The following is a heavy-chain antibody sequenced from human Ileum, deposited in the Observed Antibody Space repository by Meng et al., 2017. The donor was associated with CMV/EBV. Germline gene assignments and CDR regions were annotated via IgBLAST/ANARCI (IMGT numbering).Heavy chain of an antibody. Sequence: FSIYWIGWVRQMPGKGLEWMGITYPGDSDTRYSPSFQGQVTISADKSISTAYLQLSSLKASDRAIYYCARGPRGGQLLSFANWYFDLWGRGTLVTVSS. V-gene: IGHV5-51*01. J-gene: IGHJ2*01. D-gene: IGHD2-2*01. CDR2: TYPGDSDT. CDR3: ARGPRGGQLLSFANWYFDL. CDR1: FSIYW.